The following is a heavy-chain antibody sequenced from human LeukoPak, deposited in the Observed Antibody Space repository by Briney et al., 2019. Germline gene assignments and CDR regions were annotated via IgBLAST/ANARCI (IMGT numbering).Heavy chain of an antibody. V-gene: IGHV3-48*04. D-gene: IGHD3-9*01. CDR3: ARALTYYDILTGYFESYYYYGMDV. Sequence: GGSLRLSCAASGFTFNTFNMNWVRQAPGKGLEWVSYISSSGSTIYYADSVKGRFTISRDNAKNSLYLQMNSLRAEDTAVYYCARALTYYDILTGYFESYYYYGMDVWGQGTTVTVSS. J-gene: IGHJ6*02. CDR2: ISSSGSTI. CDR1: GFTFNTFN.